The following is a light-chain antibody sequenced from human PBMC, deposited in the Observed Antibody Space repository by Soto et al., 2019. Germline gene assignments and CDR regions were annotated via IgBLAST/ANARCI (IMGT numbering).Light chain of an antibody. Sequence: QSVLTQPASVSGSPGQSITISCTGTSSDVGSYNLVSWYQQHPGKAPKLMIYEGSERPSGVSDRFSGSKSGNTASLTISGLQAEDEADYYCCSYAGSSTLYVFRTGTKVTVL. CDR2: EGS. CDR3: CSYAGSSTLYV. J-gene: IGLJ1*01. CDR1: SSDVGSYNL. V-gene: IGLV2-23*01.